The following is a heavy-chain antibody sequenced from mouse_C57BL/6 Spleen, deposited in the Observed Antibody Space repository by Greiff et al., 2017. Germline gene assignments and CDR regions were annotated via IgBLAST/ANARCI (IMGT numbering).Heavy chain of an antibody. Sequence: VQLKQSGAELVRPGASVKLSCTASGFNIKDDYMHWVKQRPEQGLEWIGWIDPENGDTEYASKFQGKATITADTSSNTAYLQLSSLTSEDTAVYYCTTPIYYGNQAWFAYGGQGTLVTVSA. J-gene: IGHJ3*01. CDR1: GFNIKDDY. D-gene: IGHD2-1*01. CDR2: IDPENGDT. CDR3: TTPIYYGNQAWFAY. V-gene: IGHV14-4*01.